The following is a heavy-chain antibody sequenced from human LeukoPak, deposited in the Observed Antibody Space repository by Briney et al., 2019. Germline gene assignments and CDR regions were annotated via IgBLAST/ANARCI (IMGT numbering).Heavy chain of an antibody. J-gene: IGHJ4*02. CDR2: TFYRSNWYS. CDR3: AREILGSVSTPFDY. D-gene: IGHD5/OR15-5a*01. CDR1: GDSVSSNSAA. Sequence: SQTLSLTCAISGDSVSSNSAAWNWIRQSPSRGLEWLGKTFYRSNWYSDYAVSVKGRITLSPDTSKNHFSLQLNSVTPEDTAVYYCAREILGSVSTPFDYWGQGTLVTVSS. V-gene: IGHV6-1*01.